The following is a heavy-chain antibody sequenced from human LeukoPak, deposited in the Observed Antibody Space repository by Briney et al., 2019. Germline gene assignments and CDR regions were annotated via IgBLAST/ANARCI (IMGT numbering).Heavy chain of an antibody. CDR1: GYTFTSYY. CDR3: ARATLYDYYFNY. J-gene: IGHJ4*02. D-gene: IGHD5/OR15-5a*01. CDR2: INPSGGST. V-gene: IGHV1-46*01. Sequence: ASVKVSRKASGYTFTSYYMHWVRQAPGQGLEWMGIINPSGGSTSYAQKFQGRVTLTRDTSTSTVYMELSSLRSEDTAVYYCARATLYDYYFNYWGQGTLVTVSS.